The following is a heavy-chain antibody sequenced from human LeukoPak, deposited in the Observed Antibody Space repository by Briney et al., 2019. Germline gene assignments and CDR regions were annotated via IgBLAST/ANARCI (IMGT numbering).Heavy chain of an antibody. D-gene: IGHD3-3*01. V-gene: IGHV1-2*06. CDR2: INPNSGGT. CDR1: GYTFTGYY. J-gene: IGHJ6*02. CDR3: ARDGQRGFLEWLRPYYYYYYGMDV. Sequence: GASVKVSCKASGYTFTGYYIHWVRQAPGQGLEWMGRINPNSGGTNYAQKFQGRVTMTRDTSISTAYMELSRLRSDDTAVYYCARDGQRGFLEWLRPYYYYYYGMDVWGQGTTVTVSS.